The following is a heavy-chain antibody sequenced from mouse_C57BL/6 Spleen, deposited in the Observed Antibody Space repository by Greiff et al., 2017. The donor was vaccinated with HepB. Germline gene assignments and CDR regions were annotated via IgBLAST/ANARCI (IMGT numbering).Heavy chain of an antibody. J-gene: IGHJ2*01. V-gene: IGHV1-19*01. Sequence: VQLKQSGPVLVKPGASVKMSCKASGYTFTDYYMNWVKQSHGKSLEWIGVINPYNGGTSYNQKFKGKATLTVDKSSSTAYMELNSLTSEDSAVYYCARGSTGTGYFDYWGQGTTLTVSS. D-gene: IGHD4-1*02. CDR1: GYTFTDYY. CDR2: INPYNGGT. CDR3: ARGSTGTGYFDY.